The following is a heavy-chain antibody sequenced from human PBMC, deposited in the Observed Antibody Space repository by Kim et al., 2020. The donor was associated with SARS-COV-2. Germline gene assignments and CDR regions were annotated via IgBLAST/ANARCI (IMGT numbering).Heavy chain of an antibody. CDR1: GYTFTSYG. D-gene: IGHD6-13*01. J-gene: IGHJ6*02. CDR3: ARYSPVSSSWYEVGMDV. CDR2: ISAYNGNT. Sequence: ASVKVSCKASGYTFTSYGIGWVRQAPVQGLEWMGWISAYNGNTNYAQKLQGRVTMTTDTSTSTAYMELRSLRSDDTAVYYCARYSPVSSSWYEVGMDVWGQGTTVTVSS. V-gene: IGHV1-18*01.